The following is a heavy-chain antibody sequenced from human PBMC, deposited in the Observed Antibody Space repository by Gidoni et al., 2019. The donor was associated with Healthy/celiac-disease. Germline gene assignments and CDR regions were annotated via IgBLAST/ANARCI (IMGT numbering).Heavy chain of an antibody. CDR1: GYTFTRYY. D-gene: IGHD2-21*02. CDR2: INPSGGST. J-gene: IGHJ4*02. CDR3: ARDREVVTAPQYYFDY. Sequence: QVQLVQSGAEVKKPGASVKVSCKASGYTFTRYYMHWVRQAPGPGREWMGIINPSGGSTSYAQKFQGRVTMTRDTSTSTVYMELSSLRSEDTAVYYCARDREVVTAPQYYFDYWGQGTLVTVSS. V-gene: IGHV1-46*01.